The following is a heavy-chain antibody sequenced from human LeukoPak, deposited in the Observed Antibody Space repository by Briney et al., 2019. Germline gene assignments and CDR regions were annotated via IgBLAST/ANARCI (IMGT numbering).Heavy chain of an antibody. CDR1: GFTVSSNY. CDR2: MYSGGST. Sequence: RGSLRLSCAVSGFTVSSNYMSWVRQAPGKGLEWVSVMYSGGSTNYADSVKDRFTISRDNAKNSLYLQMNSLRAEDTAVYYCARDKYSSSSYWGQGTLVTVSS. CDR3: ARDKYSSSSY. V-gene: IGHV3-66*01. J-gene: IGHJ4*02. D-gene: IGHD6-6*01.